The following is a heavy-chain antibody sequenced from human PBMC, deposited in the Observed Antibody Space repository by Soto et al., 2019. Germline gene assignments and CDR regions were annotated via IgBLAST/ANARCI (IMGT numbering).Heavy chain of an antibody. CDR2: IYYSGST. CDR3: ARQVGIFGVANWFDP. J-gene: IGHJ5*02. CDR1: GGSISSYY. V-gene: IGHV4-59*08. Sequence: QVQLQESGPGLVKPSETLSLTCTVSGGSISSYYWSWIRQPPGKGLEWIGYIYYSGSTNYNPPLKSRVTISVDQSKNQFSLELSSVNAADTAVYYCARQVGIFGVANWFDPWGQGTLVTVSS. D-gene: IGHD3-3*01.